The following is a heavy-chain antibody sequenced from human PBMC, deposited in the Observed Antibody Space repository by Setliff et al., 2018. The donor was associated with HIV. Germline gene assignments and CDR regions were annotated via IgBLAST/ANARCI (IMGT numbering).Heavy chain of an antibody. Sequence: PGGSLRLSCVASGFTFSRYSMYWVRQTPGKGLEWVAVILDDGSDKYYADSVKGRFTFSRDNSKNTLYLQMNSLRAEDTAVYYCARSPYYYDSGGYPPDYWGQGTLVTVSS. CDR2: ILDDGSDK. CDR3: ARSPYYYDSGGYPPDY. V-gene: IGHV3-30*14. CDR1: GFTFSRYS. J-gene: IGHJ4*02. D-gene: IGHD3-22*01.